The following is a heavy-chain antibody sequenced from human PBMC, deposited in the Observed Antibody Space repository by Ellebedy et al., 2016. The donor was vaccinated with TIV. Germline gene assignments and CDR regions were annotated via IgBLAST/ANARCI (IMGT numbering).Heavy chain of an antibody. CDR2: VDLGWNT. D-gene: IGHD3-10*01. Sequence: MPSETLSLTCTVSGDPMTTHFWSWLRQPPGKGLEYIGYVDLGWNTVYNHSLKRRLTISMDTSKYHFSLQLTSMTAADTAVYFCARRVREVSEYFDYWGRGILVTVSS. CDR1: GDPMTTHF. CDR3: ARRVREVSEYFDY. V-gene: IGHV4-59*11. J-gene: IGHJ4*01.